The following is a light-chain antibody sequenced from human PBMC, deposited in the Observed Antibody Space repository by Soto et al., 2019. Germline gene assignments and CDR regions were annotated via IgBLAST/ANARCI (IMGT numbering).Light chain of an antibody. CDR1: QSVLYSSNNKNY. CDR3: QQYYSTPPSLT. J-gene: IGKJ4*01. CDR2: WAS. V-gene: IGKV4-1*01. Sequence: DIMMTQSPDSLAVSLGERATINCKSSQSVLYSSNNKNYLAWYQQEPGQPPKLIIYWASTRESGVPDRFSGSGSGTDFTLTISILQAEDVAVYYCQQYYSTPPSLTFGGGTKVEIK.